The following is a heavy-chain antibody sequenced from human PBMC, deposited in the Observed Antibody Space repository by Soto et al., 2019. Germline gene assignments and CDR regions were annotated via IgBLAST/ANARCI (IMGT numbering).Heavy chain of an antibody. Sequence: ASVKVSCKACGYSFTSSGISWVRQAPGQGLEWMGWISAYNGNTNYAQKLQGRVTMTTDTSTSTAYMELRSLRSDDTAVYYCAREYGSGSRFDYWGQGTLVTVSS. CDR2: ISAYNGNT. CDR1: GYSFTSSG. D-gene: IGHD3-10*01. CDR3: AREYGSGSRFDY. J-gene: IGHJ4*02. V-gene: IGHV1-18*01.